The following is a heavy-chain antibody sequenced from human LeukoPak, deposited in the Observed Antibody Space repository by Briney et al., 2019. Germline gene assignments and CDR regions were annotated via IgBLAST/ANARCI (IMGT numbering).Heavy chain of an antibody. Sequence: GGSLRLSCAASGFTFRSYGMHWVRQAPGKGLEWVAVIWYDGSNKYYADSVKGRFTISRDNSKNTLYLQMNSLRAEDTAVYYCAGSSTSVVRWDYWYFDLRGRGTLVTVSS. D-gene: IGHD1-26*01. CDR3: AGSSTSVVRWDYWYFDL. J-gene: IGHJ2*01. V-gene: IGHV3-33*01. CDR1: GFTFRSYG. CDR2: IWYDGSNK.